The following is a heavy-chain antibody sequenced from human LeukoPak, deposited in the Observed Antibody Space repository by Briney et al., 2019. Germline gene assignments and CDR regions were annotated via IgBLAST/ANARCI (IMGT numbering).Heavy chain of an antibody. Sequence: SQTLSLTCAISGDSVSSNSAAWNWIRQSPSRGLEWLGRTYYRSKWYNDYAVSVKSRITINPDTSKNQFSLQLNSVTPEDTAVYYCARGDSGSYYHYYYYMDVWGKGTTVTISS. CDR2: TYYRSKWYN. D-gene: IGHD1-26*01. V-gene: IGHV6-1*01. CDR3: ARGDSGSYYHYYYYMDV. CDR1: GDSVSSNSAA. J-gene: IGHJ6*03.